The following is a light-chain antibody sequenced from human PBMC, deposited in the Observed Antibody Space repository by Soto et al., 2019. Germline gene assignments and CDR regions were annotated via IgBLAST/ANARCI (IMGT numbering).Light chain of an antibody. CDR1: QSISRN. CDR2: AAS. V-gene: IGKV1-39*01. J-gene: IGKJ3*01. CDR3: QQSYSTPFT. Sequence: DIQMTQSPSSLSASVGDRVTITCRASQSISRNLNWYQQKPEKAPKLLIYAASSLQSGVPSRFSGSGSGTDFTLTISSLQPEDFATYYCQQSYSTPFTFGPGTKVDIK.